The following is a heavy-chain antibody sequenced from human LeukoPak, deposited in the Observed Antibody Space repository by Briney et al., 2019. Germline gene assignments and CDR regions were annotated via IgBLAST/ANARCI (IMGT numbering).Heavy chain of an antibody. D-gene: IGHD6-13*01. V-gene: IGHV3-64D*09. J-gene: IGHJ4*02. CDR1: GFTFSGYG. CDR2: ITSDGGST. CDR3: VKSRDSSWYVHDY. Sequence: GGSLRLSCSASGFTFSGYGMHWVRQAPGKGLEYVSAITSDGGSTYYADSVKGRFTISRDNSKNTLYLQMSSLRAEDTAVYYCVKSRDSSWYVHDYWGRGTLVTVSS.